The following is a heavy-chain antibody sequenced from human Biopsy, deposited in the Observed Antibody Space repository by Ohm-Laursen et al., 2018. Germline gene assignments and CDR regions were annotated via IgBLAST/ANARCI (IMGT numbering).Heavy chain of an antibody. CDR2: VYYSGST. D-gene: IGHD3-22*01. Sequence: SETLSLTCPVSGGSISSYYWTWIRQPPGKGLEWIGDVYYSGSTNRNPSLKSRVTILVDTSKNKFSLKLNSVTAADTAVYYCGRREVVITHDAFDTWGQGTMVTVSS. V-gene: IGHV4-59*08. J-gene: IGHJ3*02. CDR3: GRREVVITHDAFDT. CDR1: GGSISSYY.